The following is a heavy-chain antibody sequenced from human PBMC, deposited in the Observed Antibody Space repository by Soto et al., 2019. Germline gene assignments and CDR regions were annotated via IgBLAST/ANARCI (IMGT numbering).Heavy chain of an antibody. V-gene: IGHV3-21*01. Sequence: GGYLRLSSASSAFTFISYIRNWVRPAPGKGPEWVSSISSSSSYIYYADSVKGRFTISRDNAKNSLYLQMNSLRAEDTAVYYCARDQRAAAASNWFDPWGRGTLVTVS. J-gene: IGHJ5*02. CDR2: ISSSSSYI. CDR1: AFTFISYI. D-gene: IGHD6-13*01. CDR3: ARDQRAAAASNWFDP.